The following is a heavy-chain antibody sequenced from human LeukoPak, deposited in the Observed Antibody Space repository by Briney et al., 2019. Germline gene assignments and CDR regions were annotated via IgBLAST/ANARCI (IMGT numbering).Heavy chain of an antibody. V-gene: IGHV1-2*02. J-gene: IGHJ3*02. CDR2: INPHSGGT. CDR1: GYTFTGYY. D-gene: IGHD5-12*01. Sequence: ASVKVSCKASGYTFTGYYIHWVRQAPGQGLEWMGWINPHSGGTNYAQKFQGGVTMTRDTSITTAYMELSSLRSDDTAVYYCARGPLLAYSGKTRGAFDIWGQGTMVTVSS. CDR3: ARGPLLAYSGKTRGAFDI.